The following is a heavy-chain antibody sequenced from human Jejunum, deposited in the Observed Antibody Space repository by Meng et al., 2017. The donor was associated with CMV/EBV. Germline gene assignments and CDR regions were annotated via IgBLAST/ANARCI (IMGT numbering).Heavy chain of an antibody. CDR3: AESLKITN. Sequence: VQVVEVGGGLVQPGESLRLSCAASGFTVSSKYMSWVRQAPGKGLEWVSVIYSGGSTYYADSVKGRVIISRDSSKNTVYLQMNSLRAEDTAVYYCAESLKITNWGQGTLVTVSS. CDR1: GFTVSSKY. D-gene: IGHD3-16*01. CDR2: IYSGGST. V-gene: IGHV3-66*01. J-gene: IGHJ4*02.